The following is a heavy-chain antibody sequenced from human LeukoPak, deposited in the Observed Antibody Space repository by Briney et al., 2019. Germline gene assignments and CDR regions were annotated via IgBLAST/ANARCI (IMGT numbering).Heavy chain of an antibody. V-gene: IGHV3-53*01. CDR3: ARDRGAAAGD. CDR2: IYSGGST. Sequence: GGSLRLSCAASGFTVSSNYMSWVRQAPGKGLEWVSVIYSGGSTHYADSVKGRFTISRDNSKNTLYLQMTSLRAEDTAVYYCARDRGAAAGDWGQGTLVTVSS. CDR1: GFTVSSNY. D-gene: IGHD6-13*01. J-gene: IGHJ4*02.